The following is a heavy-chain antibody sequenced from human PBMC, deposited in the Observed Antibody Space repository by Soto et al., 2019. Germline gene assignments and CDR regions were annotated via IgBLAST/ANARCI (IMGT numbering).Heavy chain of an antibody. CDR1: GGTVASSHW. D-gene: IGHD2-21*02. Sequence: SETLSLTCGVSGGTVASSHWWSWVRQSPGGGLERIGNVYHTGDTNLNPSLQSRVTISVDKSNNQFSLRLNSLTAADTAVYSCAREIVTAGGNNYFDPWGPGTLVTVSS. CDR2: VYHTGDT. CDR3: AREIVTAGGNNYFDP. J-gene: IGHJ5*02. V-gene: IGHV4-4*02.